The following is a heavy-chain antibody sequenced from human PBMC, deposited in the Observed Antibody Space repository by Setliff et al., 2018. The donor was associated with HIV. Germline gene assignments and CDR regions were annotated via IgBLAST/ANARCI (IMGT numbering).Heavy chain of an antibody. Sequence: SETLSLTCAVSGYSISSGYYWGWIRQPPGKGLEWIGSIYHSGSTNYNPSLKSRVTISVDTAKNQFSLNLTSVTAADTAVYYCARGGFKWSGSYADYWGQGTLVTVSS. D-gene: IGHD1-26*01. CDR2: IYHSGST. CDR3: ARGGFKWSGSYADY. CDR1: GYSISSGYY. V-gene: IGHV4-38-2*01. J-gene: IGHJ4*02.